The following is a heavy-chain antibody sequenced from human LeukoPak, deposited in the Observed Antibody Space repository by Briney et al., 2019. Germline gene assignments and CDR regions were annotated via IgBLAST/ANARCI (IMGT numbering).Heavy chain of an antibody. J-gene: IGHJ4*02. CDR3: AGAGLNFDY. Sequence: SSETLSLTCAVSGGSISSGGYSWSWIRQPPGKGLEWIGYIYHSGSTYYNPSLKSRVTISVDRSKNQFSLKLSSVTAADTAVYYCAGAGLNFDYWGQGTLVTVSS. CDR1: GGSISSGGYS. V-gene: IGHV4-30-2*01. CDR2: IYHSGST.